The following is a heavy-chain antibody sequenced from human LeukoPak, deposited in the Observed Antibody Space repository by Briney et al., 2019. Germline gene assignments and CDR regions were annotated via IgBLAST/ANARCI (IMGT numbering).Heavy chain of an antibody. V-gene: IGHV1-69*13. J-gene: IGHJ6*03. CDR1: GATFGSNA. D-gene: IGHD3-3*01. CDR2: IVPTFGTV. Sequence: GASVKVSCKASGATFGSNAITWVRQAPGQGLEWMGGIVPTFGTVDYAEMFQGRVTITADESTSTAYMELSTLRSEDTAVYYCARGFTIFGGGYYIDVWGKGTTVTVSS. CDR3: ARGFTIFGGGYYIDV.